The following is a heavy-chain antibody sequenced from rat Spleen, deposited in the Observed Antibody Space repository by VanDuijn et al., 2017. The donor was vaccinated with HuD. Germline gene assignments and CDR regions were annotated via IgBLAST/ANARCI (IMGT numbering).Heavy chain of an antibody. V-gene: IGHV5-22*01. CDR3: ARPGITSYVMDA. CDR2: ISFDGSNT. J-gene: IGHJ4*01. CDR1: GFTFSDYY. D-gene: IGHD1-4*01. Sequence: EVQLVESDGGLVQPGRSLKLSCTASGFTFSDYYMAWVRQAPTKGLEWVATISFDGSNTYYGDSVKGRFTISRANAKNTLYLQMNSLRSEDTATYYCARPGITSYVMDAWGQGASVTVSS.